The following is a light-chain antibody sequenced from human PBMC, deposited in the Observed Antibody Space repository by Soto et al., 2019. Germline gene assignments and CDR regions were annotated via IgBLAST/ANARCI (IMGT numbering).Light chain of an antibody. J-gene: IGKJ5*01. CDR1: QSVSSSY. CDR3: QQRSNWPPT. Sequence: IVLTQSPGTLSLSPGERATLSGMGSQSVSSSYLAWYQQKPGQAPRLLIYDASNRATGIPARFSGSGSGTDFTLTISSLEPEDFAVYYCQQRSNWPPTFGQGTRLEIK. CDR2: DAS. V-gene: IGKV3D-20*02.